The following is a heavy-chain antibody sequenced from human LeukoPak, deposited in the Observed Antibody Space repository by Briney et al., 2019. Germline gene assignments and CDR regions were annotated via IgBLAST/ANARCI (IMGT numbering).Heavy chain of an antibody. CDR2: INHSGST. J-gene: IGHJ5*02. V-gene: IGHV4-34*01. CDR3: ARDNPIVATIGLDP. CDR1: GGSFSGYY. D-gene: IGHD5-12*01. Sequence: SETLSLTCAVYGGSFSGYYWSWIRQPPGKGLEWIGEINHSGSTNYNPSLKSRVTISVDTSKNQFSLKLSSVTAADTAVYYCARDNPIVATIGLDPWGQGTLVTVSS.